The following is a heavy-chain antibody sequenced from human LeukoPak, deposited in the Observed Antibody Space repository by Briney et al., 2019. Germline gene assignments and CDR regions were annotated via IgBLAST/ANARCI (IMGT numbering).Heavy chain of an antibody. CDR3: ARDVVVPAAMSSNYYYYMDV. V-gene: IGHV1-18*01. Sequence: ASVKVSCKASGYTFTSYGISWVRQAPGQGLEWMGWISAYNGNTNYAQKLQGRVTMTTDTSTSTAYMELRSLRSDDTAVYYCARDVVVPAAMSSNYYYYMDVWGKGTTVTISS. CDR2: ISAYNGNT. CDR1: GYTFTSYG. J-gene: IGHJ6*03. D-gene: IGHD2-2*01.